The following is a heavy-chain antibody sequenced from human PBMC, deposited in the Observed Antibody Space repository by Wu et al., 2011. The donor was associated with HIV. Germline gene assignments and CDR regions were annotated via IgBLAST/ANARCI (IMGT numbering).Heavy chain of an antibody. V-gene: IGHV1-69*18. J-gene: IGHJ3*02. Sequence: QVQLVQSGAEVKKPGASVKVSCKASGYSFTSYDINWMRQATGQGLEWMGRIIPIFGTANYAQKFQGRVTITADESTTTAYMELSSLRSDDTAVYYCAGEDWDYYDSSDAHDVFDIWGQGTRSRLF. CDR2: IIPIFGTA. CDR1: GYSFTSYD. CDR3: AGEDWDYYDSSDAHDVFDI. D-gene: IGHD3-22*01.